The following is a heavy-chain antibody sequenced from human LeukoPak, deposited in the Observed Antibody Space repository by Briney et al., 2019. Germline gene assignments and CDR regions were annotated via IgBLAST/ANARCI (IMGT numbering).Heavy chain of an antibody. Sequence: GESLRISCKVSGYRFNIYWIGWVRQMSGRGPEWMGIIYPGDSDIRYSPSFQGQVNISADKSISTAYLQWNSLKASDTAMYYCVRRTTGEYYFVYWGQGTLVTVSS. CDR3: VRRTTGEYYFVY. D-gene: IGHD7-27*01. CDR1: GYRFNIYW. CDR2: IYPGDSDI. V-gene: IGHV5-51*01. J-gene: IGHJ4*02.